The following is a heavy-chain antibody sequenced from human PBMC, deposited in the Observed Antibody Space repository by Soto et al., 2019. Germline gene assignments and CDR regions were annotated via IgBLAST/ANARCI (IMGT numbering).Heavy chain of an antibody. V-gene: IGHV3-15*01. Sequence: EVQLVESGGGLVKPGGSLRLSCAASGFTFSNAWMSWVRQAPGKGLEWVGRIKSKTDGGTTDYAAPVKGRFTISRDDSKNTLYLQMNSLKTEDTAVYYCTTMVYAIHYYYYYGMDVWGQGTTVTVSS. D-gene: IGHD2-8*01. CDR2: IKSKTDGGTT. J-gene: IGHJ6*02. CDR3: TTMVYAIHYYYYYGMDV. CDR1: GFTFSNAW.